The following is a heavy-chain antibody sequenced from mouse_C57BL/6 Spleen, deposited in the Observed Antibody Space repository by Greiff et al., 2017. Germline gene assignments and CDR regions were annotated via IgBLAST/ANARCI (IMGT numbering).Heavy chain of an antibody. V-gene: IGHV5-12*01. CDR2: ISNGGGST. J-gene: IGHJ4*01. Sequence: EVQGVESGGGLVQPGGSLKLSCAASGFTFSDYYMYWVRQTPEKRLEWVAYISNGGGSTYYPDTVKGRFTISRDNAKNTLYLQMSRLKSEDTAMYYCARGYDYDDAMDYWGQGTSVTVSS. CDR1: GFTFSDYY. D-gene: IGHD2-4*01. CDR3: ARGYDYDDAMDY.